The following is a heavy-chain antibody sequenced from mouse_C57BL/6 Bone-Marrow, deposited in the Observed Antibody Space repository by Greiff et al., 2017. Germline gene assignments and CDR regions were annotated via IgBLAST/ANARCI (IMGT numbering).Heavy chain of an antibody. J-gene: IGHJ3*01. D-gene: IGHD4-1*01. CDR3: ARGNYDWDGFAY. CDR2: INPGSGGT. CDR1: GYAFTNYL. Sequence: VQLQQSGAELVRPGTSVKVSCKASGYAFTNYLIEWVKQRPGQGLEWIGVINPGSGGTNYNEKFKGKATLTADKSSSTAYMQLSSLTSEDSAVYFCARGNYDWDGFAYWGQGTLVTVSA. V-gene: IGHV1-54*01.